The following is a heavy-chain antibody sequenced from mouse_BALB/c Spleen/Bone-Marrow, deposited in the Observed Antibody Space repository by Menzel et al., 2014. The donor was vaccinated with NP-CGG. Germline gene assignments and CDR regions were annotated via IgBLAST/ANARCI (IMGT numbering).Heavy chain of an antibody. J-gene: IGHJ4*01. Sequence: VKLVESGPSLVQPSQSLSITCTVSGFSLTAYGVHWVRQSPGKGLEWLGVIWRGGSTDYNAAFMSRLSITKDNSKSQVFFKMNSLQADDTAIYYCARYLGGTMDYWGQGTSVTVSS. CDR3: ARYLGGTMDY. CDR2: IWRGGST. CDR1: GFSLTAYG. V-gene: IGHV2-5-1*01. D-gene: IGHD2-12*01.